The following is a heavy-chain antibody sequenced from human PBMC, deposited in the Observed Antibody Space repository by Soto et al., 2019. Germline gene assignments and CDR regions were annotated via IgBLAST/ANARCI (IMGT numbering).Heavy chain of an antibody. CDR3: KGFGEFSNGFEM. CDR2: INSKAEGATT. Sequence: GGSLRLSCSASGFTFINAWMHWVRQAPGKGLEWVGRINSKAEGATTDYVAPVRGRFTISRDDSKNTLYLQMNSLKTEDTAVYYGKGFGEFSNGFEMWGKGTMVTVPS. D-gene: IGHD3-10*01. J-gene: IGHJ3*02. V-gene: IGHV3-15*07. CDR1: GFTFINAW.